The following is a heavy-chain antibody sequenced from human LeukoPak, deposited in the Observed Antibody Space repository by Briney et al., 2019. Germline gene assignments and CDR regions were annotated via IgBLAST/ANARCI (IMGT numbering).Heavy chain of an antibody. Sequence: GGSLRLSCAASGFSFSSYGMHWVRQAPGKGLKWVAVISYDGSNKYYADSVKGRFTISRDNSKNTLYLQMNSLRAEDTAVYYCAKDARAIALWFGELLADYWGQGTLVTVSS. J-gene: IGHJ4*02. D-gene: IGHD3-10*01. V-gene: IGHV3-30*18. CDR2: ISYDGSNK. CDR3: AKDARAIALWFGELLADY. CDR1: GFSFSSYG.